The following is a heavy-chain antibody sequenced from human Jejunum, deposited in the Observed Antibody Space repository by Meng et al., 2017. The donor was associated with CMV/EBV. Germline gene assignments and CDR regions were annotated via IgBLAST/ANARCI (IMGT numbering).Heavy chain of an antibody. Sequence: STRSSSYYWALVRQAPGKCLEWIGTVYYNGKTYYNPSLQSRVTISIDTSKNQFSLEVNSLNAADAAMYFCGRILNGYQPLYYFDYWGQGTLVTVSS. J-gene: IGHJ4*02. CDR1: STRSSSYY. D-gene: IGHD2-2*01. V-gene: IGHV4-39*07. CDR2: VYYNGKT. CDR3: GRILNGYQPLYYFDY.